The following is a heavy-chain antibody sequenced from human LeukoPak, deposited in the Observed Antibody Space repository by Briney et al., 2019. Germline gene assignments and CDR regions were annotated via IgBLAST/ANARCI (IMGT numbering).Heavy chain of an antibody. D-gene: IGHD2-2*01. CDR2: ISYDGRNK. CDR3: ARSSTGDCSSTSCRLY. CDR1: GFTFSSYA. V-gene: IGHV3-30*01. Sequence: GRSLRLSCAASGFTFSSYAMHWVGQAPGKGREGVAVISYDGRNKYYADSVKGRFTISRDNSKNTVYLQMNSLRAEDTAVYYCARSSTGDCSSTSCRLYWGQGTLVSVSS. J-gene: IGHJ4*02.